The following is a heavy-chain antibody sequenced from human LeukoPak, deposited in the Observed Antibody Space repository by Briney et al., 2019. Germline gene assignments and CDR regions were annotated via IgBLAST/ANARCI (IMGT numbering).Heavy chain of an antibody. J-gene: IGHJ4*02. Sequence: ASVEVSCKVSGNTLTEMSMHWVRQAPGKGLEWVGGFDPEDGEPIYTQKFRGRVIMTQDASTDTVYMELSSLRSEDTAVYYCAGGGVWDLLDYWGQGTLVTVSS. D-gene: IGHD1-1*01. V-gene: IGHV1-24*01. CDR3: AGGGVWDLLDY. CDR2: FDPEDGEP. CDR1: GNTLTEMS.